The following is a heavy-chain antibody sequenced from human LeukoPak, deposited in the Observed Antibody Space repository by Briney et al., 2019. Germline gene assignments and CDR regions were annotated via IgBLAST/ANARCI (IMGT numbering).Heavy chain of an antibody. D-gene: IGHD2-2*01. J-gene: IGHJ5*02. CDR3: ARRLTQYDCFDP. CDR1: GDRVSINSVT. Sequence: SQTLSLTCAISGDRVSINSVTWNWIKQSPSRGLEWLGRTYYRSTLYNDYAVSVRGRITVNPDTSKNQFSLHLNSVTPEDTAVYYCARRLTQYDCFDPWGQGILVTVSS. CDR2: TYYRSTLYN. V-gene: IGHV6-1*01.